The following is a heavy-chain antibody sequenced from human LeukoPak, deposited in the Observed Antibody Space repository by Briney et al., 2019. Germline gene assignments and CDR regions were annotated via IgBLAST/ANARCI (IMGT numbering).Heavy chain of an antibody. D-gene: IGHD3-22*01. J-gene: IGHJ4*02. CDR1: GFTFSSYA. CDR2: ISSNGGST. V-gene: IGHV3-64*01. CDR3: ARGRYYDSSGYYDFDY. Sequence: GGSLRLSCAASGFTFSSYAMHWVRQAPGKGLEYVSTISSNGGSTYYANSVKGRFTISRDNSKNTLYIQMGSLRAEDMAVYYCARGRYYDSSGYYDFDYWGQGTLVTVSS.